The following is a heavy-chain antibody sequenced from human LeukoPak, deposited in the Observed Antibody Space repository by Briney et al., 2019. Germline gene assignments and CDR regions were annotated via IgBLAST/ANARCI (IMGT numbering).Heavy chain of an antibody. D-gene: IGHD3-10*01. CDR1: GYTFTSYH. CDR3: TRGARFRSYGSGTYYTSLPFDP. J-gene: IGHJ5*02. Sequence: ASVKVSCKASGYTFTSYHMHWVRQAPGQGLEWMGIINPSGGSTSYAQKFQGRVTMTRDMSTSTVYMELSSLRSEDTAVYYCTRGARFRSYGSGTYYTSLPFDPWGQGTLVTVSS. V-gene: IGHV1-46*01. CDR2: INPSGGST.